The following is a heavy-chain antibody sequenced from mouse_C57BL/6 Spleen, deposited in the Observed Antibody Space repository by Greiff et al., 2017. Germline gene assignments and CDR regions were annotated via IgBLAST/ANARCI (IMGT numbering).Heavy chain of an antibody. CDR1: GYTFTDYN. Sequence: EVKLQESGPELVKPGASVKIPCKASGYTFTDYNMDWVKQSHGKSLEWIGDINPNNGGTIYNQKFKGKATLTVDKSSSTAYMELRSLTSEDTAVYYCARGNWYYYAMDYWGQGTSVTVSS. D-gene: IGHD4-1*01. CDR3: ARGNWYYYAMDY. V-gene: IGHV1-18*01. J-gene: IGHJ4*01. CDR2: INPNNGGT.